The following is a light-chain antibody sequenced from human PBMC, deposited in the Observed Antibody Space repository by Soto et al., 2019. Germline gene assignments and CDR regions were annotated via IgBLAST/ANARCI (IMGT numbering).Light chain of an antibody. CDR2: AAS. J-gene: IGKJ5*01. CDR1: QSIGNW. V-gene: IGKV1D-12*01. CDR3: QQANSFPIT. Sequence: DIQMTQSPSSVSASGGDRVTITCRASQSIGNWLAWYQQKPGKAPKLLIYAASTLQGGVPSRFSGSGSGTDFTLTISRLQPEDFATYYWQQANSFPITFGQGTRQHIK.